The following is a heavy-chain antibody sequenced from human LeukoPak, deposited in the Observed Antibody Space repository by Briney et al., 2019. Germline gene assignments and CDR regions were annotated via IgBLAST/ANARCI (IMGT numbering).Heavy chain of an antibody. Sequence: GGSLRLSCAASGFSFRFYAMSWVRQAPGKGLVWVSRINSDGSSTGYADSVKGRFTISRDNAKNTLYLQMNSLRAEDTAVYYCARFDYGGFVGAADYWGQGTLVTVSS. D-gene: IGHD4-23*01. V-gene: IGHV3-74*01. CDR2: INSDGSST. CDR1: GFSFRFYA. CDR3: ARFDYGGFVGAADY. J-gene: IGHJ4*02.